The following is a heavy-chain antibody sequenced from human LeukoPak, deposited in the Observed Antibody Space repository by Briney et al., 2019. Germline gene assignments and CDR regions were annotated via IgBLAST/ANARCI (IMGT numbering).Heavy chain of an antibody. D-gene: IGHD3-22*01. CDR3: ARLAAKGYDSSGYLDY. Sequence: PSETLSLTCTVSGGSISSSSYYWVWLRHPPGKGLEWIGSTYYSGSTYYNPSLKSRVAISVDTSKNQCYLKLSSVTAADTAVYYCARLAAKGYDSSGYLDYRGQGAPVSVSS. J-gene: IGHJ4*02. V-gene: IGHV4-39*01. CDR1: GGSISSSSYY. CDR2: TYYSGST.